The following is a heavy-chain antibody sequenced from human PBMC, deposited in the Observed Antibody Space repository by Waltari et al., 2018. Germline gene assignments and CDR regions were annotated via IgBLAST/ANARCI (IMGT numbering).Heavy chain of an antibody. V-gene: IGHV3-74*01. Sequence: EVQLVASGGGLVQPGGYLRLSCAASGFPVSMYWMPWVRQAPGKGLVWVSRSNSDGSSTSYADSVKGRFTISKDNAKNTVYLQMNSLRAEDTAIYYCARGARRTTVTTGWWYFDLWGRGTLVTVSS. CDR1: GFPVSMYW. D-gene: IGHD4-17*01. CDR3: ARGARRTTVTTGWWYFDL. CDR2: SNSDGSST. J-gene: IGHJ2*01.